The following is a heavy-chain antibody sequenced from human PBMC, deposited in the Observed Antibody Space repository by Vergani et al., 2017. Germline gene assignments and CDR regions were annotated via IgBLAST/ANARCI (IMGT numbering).Heavy chain of an antibody. CDR1: GYTFTSYY. Sequence: VQLVQSGAEVKKPGASVKVSCKASGYTFTSYYMHWVRQAPGTGLEWMGIINPSGGSTSYAQKFQGRVTMTRDTSTSTVYMELSSLRSEDTAVYYCAGEATGYSSPAPFDLWGRGTLVTVSS. V-gene: IGHV1-46*01. J-gene: IGHJ2*01. CDR2: INPSGGST. CDR3: AGEATGYSSPAPFDL. D-gene: IGHD6-19*01.